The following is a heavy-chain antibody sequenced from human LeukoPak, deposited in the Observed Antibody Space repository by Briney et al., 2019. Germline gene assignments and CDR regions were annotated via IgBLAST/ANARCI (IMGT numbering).Heavy chain of an antibody. V-gene: IGHV3-23*01. CDR1: GFTFTSYA. CDR3: AREYGSGSYYYDY. Sequence: GSLRLSCAASGFTFTSYAMSWVRQAPGKGLEWVSAISGSGGSSHHADSVKGRFTLSRDNSKSTLYLQMNSLRAEDTAVYYCAREYGSGSYYYDYWGQGTLVTVSS. D-gene: IGHD3-10*01. J-gene: IGHJ4*02. CDR2: ISGSGGSS.